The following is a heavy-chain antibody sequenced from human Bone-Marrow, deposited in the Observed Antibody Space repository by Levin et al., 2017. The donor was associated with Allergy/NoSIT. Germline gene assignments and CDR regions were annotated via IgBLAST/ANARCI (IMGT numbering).Heavy chain of an antibody. V-gene: IGHV4-38-2*01. CDR1: GYSISSGYY. CDR2: IYHSGST. CDR3: ASLGGSYPY. J-gene: IGHJ4*02. D-gene: IGHD1-26*01. Sequence: TPSETLSLTCAVSGYSISSGYYWGWIRQPPGKGLEWIGSIYHSGSTYYNPSLKSRVTISVDTSKNQFSLKLSSVTAADTAVYYCASLGGSYPYWGQGTLVTVSS.